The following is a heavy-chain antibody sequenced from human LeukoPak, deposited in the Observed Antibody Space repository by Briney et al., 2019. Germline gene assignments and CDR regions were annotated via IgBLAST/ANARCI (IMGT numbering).Heavy chain of an antibody. CDR1: GYTFTGYY. J-gene: IGHJ4*02. CDR2: TNPNSGGT. D-gene: IGHD4-17*01. CDR3: AKATVTTEEFDY. Sequence: ASVKVSCKASGYTFTGYYMHWVRQVPGQGLEWMGWTNPNSGGTNYAQKFQGRVTMTRDTSISTAYMELSRLRSDDTAVYYCAKATVTTEEFDYWGQGTLVTVSS. V-gene: IGHV1-2*02.